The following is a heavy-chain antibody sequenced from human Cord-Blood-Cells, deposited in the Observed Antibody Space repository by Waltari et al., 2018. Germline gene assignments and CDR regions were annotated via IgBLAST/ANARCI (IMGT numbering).Heavy chain of an antibody. CDR2: TYYRSKWYN. D-gene: IGHD2-2*02. CDR3: ARDHCSSTSCYNYWYFDL. Sequence: QVQLQQSGPGLVKPSQTLSLTCAISGDSVSSNSAAWNWIRQSPSRGLEWLGMTYYRSKWYNDNAVSGKRRITSNPDKSKNQVSLQLNSVTPDDKAVYYCARDHCSSTSCYNYWYFDLWGRGTLVTVSS. V-gene: IGHV6-1*01. J-gene: IGHJ2*01. CDR1: GDSVSSNSAA.